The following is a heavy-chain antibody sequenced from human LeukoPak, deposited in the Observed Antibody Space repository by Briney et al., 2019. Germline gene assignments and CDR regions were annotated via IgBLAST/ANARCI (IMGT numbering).Heavy chain of an antibody. D-gene: IGHD6-13*01. V-gene: IGHV4-59*08. CDR3: ATSGSTWYNDY. Sequence: SETLSLTCTVSGGSISSYYWNWIRQPPGKGLEWIGYIYYSGSTNYNPSLKSRVTISVDTSKNQFSLKLSSVTAADTAVYYCATSGSTWYNDYWGQGTLVTVSS. CDR2: IYYSGST. CDR1: GGSISSYY. J-gene: IGHJ4*02.